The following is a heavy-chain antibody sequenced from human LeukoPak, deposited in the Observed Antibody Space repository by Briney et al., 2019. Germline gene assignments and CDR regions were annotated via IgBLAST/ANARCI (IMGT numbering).Heavy chain of an antibody. Sequence: GGSLRLSCAASGFTFSSYWMSWVRQAPGKGLEWVANIKQDGSEKYYVDSVKGRFTISRDNAKNSLYLQMNSLRAEDTAVYYCARDSSSGWPQLKYWGQGTLVTVSS. V-gene: IGHV3-7*03. CDR3: ARDSSSGWPQLKY. CDR1: GFTFSSYW. CDR2: IKQDGSEK. J-gene: IGHJ4*02. D-gene: IGHD6-19*01.